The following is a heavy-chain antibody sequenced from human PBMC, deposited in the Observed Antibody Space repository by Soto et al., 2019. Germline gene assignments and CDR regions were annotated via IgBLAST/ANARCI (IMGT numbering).Heavy chain of an antibody. CDR1: GFTFSNYP. CDR3: ARGLVIVIDRDWLDP. J-gene: IGHJ5*02. V-gene: IGHV3-30-3*01. Sequence: QVQLVESGGGVVQPGRSLRLSCVASGFTFSNYPMHWVRQAPGRGLEWVAVISDDGSNKCYEDSVKCRFTISRDNSKNTLYLQMNRLRLEETGLYYCARGLVIVIDRDWLDPGGQGILVTVSS. D-gene: IGHD2-21*01. CDR2: ISDDGSNK.